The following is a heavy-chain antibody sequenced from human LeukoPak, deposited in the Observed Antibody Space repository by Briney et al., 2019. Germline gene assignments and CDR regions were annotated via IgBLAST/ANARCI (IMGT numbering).Heavy chain of an antibody. CDR1: GYTFTSYG. V-gene: IGHV1-18*01. D-gene: IGHD1-26*01. J-gene: IGHJ3*02. CDR3: ATQAGGSYYGNAFDI. Sequence: GASVKVSCKASGYTFTSYGISWVRQAPGQGLEWMGWIGAYNGNTNYAQKLQGRVTMTTDTSTSTAYMELRSLRSDDTAVYYCATQAGGSYYGNAFDIWGQGTMVTVSS. CDR2: IGAYNGNT.